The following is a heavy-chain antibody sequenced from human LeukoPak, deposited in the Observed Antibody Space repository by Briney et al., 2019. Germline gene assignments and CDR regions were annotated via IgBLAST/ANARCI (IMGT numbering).Heavy chain of an antibody. Sequence: PGGSLRLSCAASGFTFSSYSMNWVGQAPGKGLEGVSSISSSSSYIYYADSVKGRVTISRDNSKNSLYLQMTSLRAEDTAVYYCASLPYSSSWYLDYWGQGTLVTVSS. CDR3: ASLPYSSSWYLDY. V-gene: IGHV3-21*01. D-gene: IGHD6-13*01. CDR1: GFTFSSYS. CDR2: ISSSSSYI. J-gene: IGHJ4*02.